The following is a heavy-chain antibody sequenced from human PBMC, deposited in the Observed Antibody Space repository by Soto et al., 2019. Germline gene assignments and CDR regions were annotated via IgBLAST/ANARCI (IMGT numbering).Heavy chain of an antibody. CDR3: ATIRRYVFDI. J-gene: IGHJ3*02. CDR1: GYTFTSYG. Sequence: ASVNVSCKTSGYTFTSYGISCVRQAPGQGLEWMGWISAYNGNTNYAQKLQGRVTMTTDTSTSTAYMELRSLRSDDTAAYDCATIRRYVFDIWGEGTRVTV. V-gene: IGHV1-18*01. D-gene: IGHD3-10*01. CDR2: ISAYNGNT.